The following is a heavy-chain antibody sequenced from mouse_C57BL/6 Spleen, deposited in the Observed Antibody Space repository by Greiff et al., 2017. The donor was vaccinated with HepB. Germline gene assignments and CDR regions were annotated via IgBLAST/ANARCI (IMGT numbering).Heavy chain of an antibody. Sequence: EVQGVESGGGLVKPGGSLKLSCAASGFTFSDYGMHWVRRAPEKGLEWVAYISSGSSTIYYADTVKGRFTISRDNAKNTLFLQMTSLRSEDTAMYYCAAARGNSPFAYWGQGTLVTVSA. CDR1: GFTFSDYG. D-gene: IGHD2-1*01. J-gene: IGHJ3*01. V-gene: IGHV5-17*01. CDR3: AAARGNSPFAY. CDR2: ISSGSSTI.